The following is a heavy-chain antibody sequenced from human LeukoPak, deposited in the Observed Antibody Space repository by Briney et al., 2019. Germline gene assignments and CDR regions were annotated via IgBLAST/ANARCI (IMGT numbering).Heavy chain of an antibody. Sequence: SETLSLTCTVSGGSISSSSYYWSWIRQPPGKGLEWIGEINHSGSTNYNPSLKSRVTISVDTSKNQFSLKLSSVTAADTAVYYCATLKNCTNGVCPGNYFDYWGQGTLVTVSS. CDR3: ATLKNCTNGVCPGNYFDY. J-gene: IGHJ4*02. D-gene: IGHD2-8*01. V-gene: IGHV4-39*07. CDR1: GGSISSSSYY. CDR2: INHSGST.